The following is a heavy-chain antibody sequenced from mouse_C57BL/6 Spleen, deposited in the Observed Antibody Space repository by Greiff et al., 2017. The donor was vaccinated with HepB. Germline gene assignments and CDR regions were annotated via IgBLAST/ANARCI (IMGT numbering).Heavy chain of an antibody. J-gene: IGHJ4*01. CDR1: GYSITSGYD. Sequence: DVQLQESGPGMVKPSQSLSLTCTVTGYSITSGYDWHWIRHFPGNKLEWMGYISYSGSTNYNPSLKSRISITHDTSKNHFFLKLNSVTTEDTATYYCARGGLDYAMDYWGQGTSVTVSS. CDR2: ISYSGST. CDR3: ARGGLDYAMDY. V-gene: IGHV3-1*01.